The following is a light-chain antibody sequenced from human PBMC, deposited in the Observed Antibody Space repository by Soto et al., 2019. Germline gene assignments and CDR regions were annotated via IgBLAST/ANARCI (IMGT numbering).Light chain of an antibody. J-gene: IGLJ1*01. CDR1: SSNIGAGYE. CDR2: ENN. CDR3: QSHDSSLSGYV. Sequence: QSVLPQPPSVSEAPGQRVTISCTGSSSNIGAGYEAHWYQQVPGTAPKLLIYENNNRPSGVPDRFSGSKSGTSASLAITGLQAEDEAEYYCQSHDSSLSGYVFGTGTKLTVL. V-gene: IGLV1-40*01.